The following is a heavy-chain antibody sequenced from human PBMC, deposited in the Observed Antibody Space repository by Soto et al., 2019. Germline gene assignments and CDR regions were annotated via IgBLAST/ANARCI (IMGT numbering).Heavy chain of an antibody. J-gene: IGHJ3*02. V-gene: IGHV1-69*13. Sequence: SVKVSCKASGGTFSSYAISWVRQAPGQGLEWMGGIIPIFGTANYAEKFQGRVTITADESTSTAYMELSSLRSEDTAVYYCARDIVVVPAAYSDAFDIWGQGTMVTVSS. CDR1: GGTFSSYA. CDR2: IIPIFGTA. D-gene: IGHD2-2*01. CDR3: ARDIVVVPAAYSDAFDI.